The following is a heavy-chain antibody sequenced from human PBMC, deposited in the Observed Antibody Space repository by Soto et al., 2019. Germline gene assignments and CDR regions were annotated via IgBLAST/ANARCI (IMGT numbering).Heavy chain of an antibody. J-gene: IGHJ4*02. CDR2: FYYSGIT. V-gene: IGHV4-61*01. CDR1: GDSVSSRSYY. Sequence: SETLSLTCTVSGDSVSSRSYYWSWIRQPPGKGLEWIGYFYYSGITNYSPSLKSRVTISVDTSKNQFSLKLSSVTAADTAVYYCARERTRRYFDYWGQGTLVTVSS. CDR3: ARERTRRYFDY.